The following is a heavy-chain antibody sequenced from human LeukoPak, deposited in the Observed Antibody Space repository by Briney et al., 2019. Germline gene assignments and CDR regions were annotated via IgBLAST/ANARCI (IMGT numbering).Heavy chain of an antibody. J-gene: IGHJ4*02. V-gene: IGHV3-53*04. CDR3: ARLFYDSSGYFDRAVFDY. D-gene: IGHD3-22*01. CDR1: GFTVSSNY. Sequence: PGGSLRLPCAASGFTVSSNYMSWVRQAPGKGLEWVSVIYSGGSTYYADSVKGRFTISRHNSKNTLYLQMNSLRAEDTAVYYCARLFYDSSGYFDRAVFDYWGQGTLVTVSS. CDR2: IYSGGST.